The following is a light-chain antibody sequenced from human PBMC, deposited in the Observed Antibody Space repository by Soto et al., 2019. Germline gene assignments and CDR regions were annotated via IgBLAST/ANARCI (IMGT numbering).Light chain of an antibody. J-gene: IGLJ2*01. V-gene: IGLV2-23*02. Sequence: QSVLTQPASVSGSPGQSITLSCTGSSGDIGSYSLVSWYQHHPGKAPKLIIYEVSRRPSGVSNRFSGSKSGSTASLTVSGLQAEDEADYYCCSYASGGTYVIFGGGTKVTVL. CDR1: SGDIGSYSL. CDR3: CSYASGGTYVI. CDR2: EVS.